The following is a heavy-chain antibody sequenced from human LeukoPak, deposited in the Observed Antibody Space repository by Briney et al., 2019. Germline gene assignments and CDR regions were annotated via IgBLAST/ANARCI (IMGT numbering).Heavy chain of an antibody. CDR3: ARGGSSGATYFDY. CDR2: IWYDGSNK. Sequence: PGRSLRLSCAASGFTFSSYGMHWVRQAPGKGLEWVAVIWYDGSNKYYADSVKGRFTISRDNSKNTLYLQMNSLRAEDTAVYYCARGGSSGATYFDYWGQGTLATVSS. V-gene: IGHV3-33*01. J-gene: IGHJ4*02. D-gene: IGHD6-19*01. CDR1: GFTFSSYG.